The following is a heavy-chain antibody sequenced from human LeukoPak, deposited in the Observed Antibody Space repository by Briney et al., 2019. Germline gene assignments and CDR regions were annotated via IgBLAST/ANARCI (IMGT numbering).Heavy chain of an antibody. CDR1: GYTFTSYD. Sequence: ASVKVSCKASGYTFTSYDINWVRQATGQGLEWMGWMNPNSGSTSYAQKFQGRVTMTRDTSTSTVYMELSSLRSEDTAVYYCAREVAYLERRGDFDYWGQGTLVTVSS. CDR3: AREVAYLERRGDFDY. V-gene: IGHV1-8*01. D-gene: IGHD1-1*01. J-gene: IGHJ4*02. CDR2: MNPNSGST.